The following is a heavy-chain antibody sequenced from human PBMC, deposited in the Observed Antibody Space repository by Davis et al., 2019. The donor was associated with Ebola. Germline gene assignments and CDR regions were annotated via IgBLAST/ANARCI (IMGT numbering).Heavy chain of an antibody. CDR3: VRDRGADGAYWYFDL. V-gene: IGHV3-9*01. Sequence: PGGSLRLSCAVSGFTFSNYAMHWVRQAPGKGLEWVSHISWNGDYKRYADSVKGRFTVSRDNAKNSLHLQMNSLREEDSAFYYCVRDRGADGAYWYFDLWGRGTLVTVSS. CDR2: ISWNGDYK. D-gene: IGHD4-17*01. J-gene: IGHJ2*01. CDR1: GFTFSNYA.